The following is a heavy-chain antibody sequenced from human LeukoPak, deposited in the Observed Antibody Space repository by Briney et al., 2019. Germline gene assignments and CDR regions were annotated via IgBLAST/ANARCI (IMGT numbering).Heavy chain of an antibody. D-gene: IGHD3-10*01. CDR1: GFTFSSYS. V-gene: IGHV3-48*04. CDR3: TGNYYGSGSYADFDY. CDR2: ISSSGSTI. Sequence: GGSLRLSCAASGFTFSSYSMNWVRQAPGKGLEWVSYISSSGSTIYYADSVKGRFTISRDNAKNSLYLQMNSLRAEDTAVYYCTGNYYGSGSYADFDYWGQGTLVTVSS. J-gene: IGHJ4*02.